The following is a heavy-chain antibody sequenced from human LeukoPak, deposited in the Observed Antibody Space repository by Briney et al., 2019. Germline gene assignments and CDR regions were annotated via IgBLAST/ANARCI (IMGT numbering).Heavy chain of an antibody. CDR2: IYHTGTT. Sequence: PSETLSLTCTVSGGLISRIEYYWSWIRQSPVKGLEWLGHIYHTGTTLYSPHLNNRLSVSVDSSRNQFSLTLNSVTAADTAVYYCASVSVWELATHPGGSFDYWGRGILVTVPS. V-gene: IGHV4-30-4*01. CDR3: ASVSVWELATHPGGSFDY. D-gene: IGHD1-26*01. J-gene: IGHJ4*02. CDR1: GGLISRIEYY.